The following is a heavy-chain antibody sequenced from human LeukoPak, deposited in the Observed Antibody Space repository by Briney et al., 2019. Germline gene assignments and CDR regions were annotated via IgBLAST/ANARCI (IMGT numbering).Heavy chain of an antibody. CDR3: AKWGLPDSSFDY. Sequence: GGFLRLSCAASGFTFSSYAMSWVRQAPGKGLEWVSAISGSGGSTYYADSVKGRFTISRDNSKNTLYLQMNSLRAEDTAVYYCAKWGLPDSSFDYWGQGTLVTVSS. J-gene: IGHJ4*02. D-gene: IGHD6-19*01. CDR1: GFTFSSYA. V-gene: IGHV3-23*01. CDR2: ISGSGGST.